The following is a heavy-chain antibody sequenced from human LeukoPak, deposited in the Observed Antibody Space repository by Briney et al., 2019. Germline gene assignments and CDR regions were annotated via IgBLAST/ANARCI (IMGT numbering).Heavy chain of an antibody. Sequence: GGSLRLSCTVSGFTVSSNSMSWVRQAPGKGLEWVSFIYSDNTHYSDSVKGRFTISRDNAKNSLYLQMNSLRAEDMALYYCAKGQYSSGWNYFDYWGQGTLVTVSS. CDR3: AKGQYSSGWNYFDY. J-gene: IGHJ4*02. V-gene: IGHV3-53*05. CDR1: GFTVSSNS. CDR2: IYSDNT. D-gene: IGHD6-19*01.